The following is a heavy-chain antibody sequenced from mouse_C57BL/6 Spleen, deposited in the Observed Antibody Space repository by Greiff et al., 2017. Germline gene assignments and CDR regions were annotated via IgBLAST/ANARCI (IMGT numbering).Heavy chain of an antibody. J-gene: IGHJ1*03. D-gene: IGHD1-1*01. Sequence: EVQGVESGPGMVKPSQSLSLTCTVTGYSITSGYDWHWIRHFPGNKLEWMGYISYSGSTNYNPSLKSRISITHDTSKNHFFLKLNSVTTVDTATYYCAKEGELLWYFDVWGTGTTVTVSS. V-gene: IGHV3-1*01. CDR1: GYSITSGYD. CDR3: AKEGELLWYFDV. CDR2: ISYSGST.